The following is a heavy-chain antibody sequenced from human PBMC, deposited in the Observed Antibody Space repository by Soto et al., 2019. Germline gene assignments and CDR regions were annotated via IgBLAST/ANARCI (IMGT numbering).Heavy chain of an antibody. V-gene: IGHV4-34*01. Sequence: QVQLQQWGAGLLKPSETLSLTSAVYGGAFSGYYWSWIRQPPGKGLEWIGEINHSGSTNYNPSLKSRVTWAVDTCKNQFSLKLSSVTAADTAVYYCARGKVVRGSYVTLDYWGQGTLVTVSS. CDR3: ARGKVVRGSYVTLDY. J-gene: IGHJ4*02. D-gene: IGHD3-10*01. CDR1: GGAFSGYY. CDR2: INHSGST.